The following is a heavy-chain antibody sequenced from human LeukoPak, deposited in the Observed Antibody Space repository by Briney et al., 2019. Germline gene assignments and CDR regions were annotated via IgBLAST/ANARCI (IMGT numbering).Heavy chain of an antibody. CDR2: INQDGSEK. CDR3: VREYCSSPSCYLLEKRVDFDY. CDR1: GFNLNSYW. D-gene: IGHD2-2*01. J-gene: IGHJ4*02. V-gene: IGHV3-7*04. Sequence: GGSLRLSCAAPGFNLNSYWISWVRRAPGKGLEWLANINQDGSEKYYVDSVKGRFTISRDNAKNSLFLQMNSLRAEDTAVYYCVREYCSSPSCYLLEKRVDFDYWGQGTLVTVSS.